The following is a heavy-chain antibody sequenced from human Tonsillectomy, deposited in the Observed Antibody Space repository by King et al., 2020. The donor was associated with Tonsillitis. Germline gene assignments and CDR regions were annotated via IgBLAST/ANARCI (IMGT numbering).Heavy chain of an antibody. CDR3: ASARTDFWSGYYISRFDY. D-gene: IGHD3-3*01. V-gene: IGHV3-21*01. J-gene: IGHJ4*02. CDR1: GFTFSSYS. CDR2: ISSSSSYI. Sequence: VQLVESGGGLVKSGGSLRLSCAASGFTFSSYSMNWVRQAPGKELEWVSSISSSSSYIYYADSVKGRFTISRDNAKNSLYLQMNSLRAEDTAVYYCASARTDFWSGYYISRFDYWGQGTLVIVSS.